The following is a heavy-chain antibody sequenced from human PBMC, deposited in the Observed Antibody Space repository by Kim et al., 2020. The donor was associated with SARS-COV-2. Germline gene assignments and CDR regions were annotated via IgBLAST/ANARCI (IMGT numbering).Heavy chain of an antibody. CDR2: IKSKTDGGTT. V-gene: IGHV3-15*01. D-gene: IGHD6-13*01. CDR1: GFTFSNAW. Sequence: GESLKISCAASGFTFSNAWMSWVRQAPGKGLEWVGRIKSKTDGGTTDYAAPVKGRFTISRDDSKNTLYLQMNSLKTEDTAVYYCTTATPRIAAAAHPRDYYYYGMDVWGQGTTVTVSS. J-gene: IGHJ6*02. CDR3: TTATPRIAAAAHPRDYYYYGMDV.